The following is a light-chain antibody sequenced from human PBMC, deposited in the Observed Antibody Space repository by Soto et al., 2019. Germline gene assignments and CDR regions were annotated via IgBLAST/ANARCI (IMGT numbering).Light chain of an antibody. J-gene: IGKJ5*01. CDR3: QQYHNWPPIT. V-gene: IGKV3-15*01. Sequence: EIVMTQSPTTLSVSPGERGTLSCRASQDISSNLAWYQQKPGQTPRLLIHGASTRATGIPARFSGSGSGTRFTLTIASLQSEDFAVYYCQQYHNWPPITFGQGTRLEIK. CDR2: GAS. CDR1: QDISSN.